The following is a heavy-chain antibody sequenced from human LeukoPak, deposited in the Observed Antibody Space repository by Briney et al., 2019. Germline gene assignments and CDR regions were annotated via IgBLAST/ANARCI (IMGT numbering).Heavy chain of an antibody. J-gene: IGHJ3*02. Sequence: PGGSLRLSCAASGFTFSSYSMHWVRQAPGKGLEWVAVLSYDGSIKYYADSVEGRFTVSRDNSKNTMYLEMNSLRADDTAVYYCARDRDSGYDDDAFDIWGQGTMVSVSS. CDR2: LSYDGSIK. CDR1: GFTFSSYS. CDR3: ARDRDSGYDDDAFDI. V-gene: IGHV3-30-3*01. D-gene: IGHD5-12*01.